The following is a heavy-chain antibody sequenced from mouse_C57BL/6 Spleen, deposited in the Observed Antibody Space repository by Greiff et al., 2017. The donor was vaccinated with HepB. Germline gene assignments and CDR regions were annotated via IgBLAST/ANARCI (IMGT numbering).Heavy chain of an antibody. J-gene: IGHJ2*01. D-gene: IGHD1-1*01. CDR1: GYSFTGYY. Sequence: EVQLQQSGPELVKPGASVKISCKASGYSFTGYYMHWVKQSHGNILDWIGYIYPYNGVSSYNQKFKGKATLTVDKSSSTAYMVLSSLTSEDSAVYYCGRRGATVVAPYYFDFWGQGTTLTVSS. CDR3: GRRGATVVAPYYFDF. V-gene: IGHV1-31*01. CDR2: IYPYNGVS.